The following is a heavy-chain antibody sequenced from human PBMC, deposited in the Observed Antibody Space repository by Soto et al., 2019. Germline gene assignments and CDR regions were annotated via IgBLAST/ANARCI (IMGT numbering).Heavy chain of an antibody. V-gene: IGHV4-39*01. Sequence: SETLSLTCTVSGGSISSSSYYWGWIRQPPGKGLEWIGSIYYSGSTYYNPALKGRVTISVDTSKNQFSLKLSSVTAADTAVYYCARLMITFGGVISKRKDYYYYYGMDVWGQGTTVTVSS. D-gene: IGHD3-16*02. J-gene: IGHJ6*02. CDR3: ARLMITFGGVISKRKDYYYYYGMDV. CDR2: IYYSGST. CDR1: GGSISSSSYY.